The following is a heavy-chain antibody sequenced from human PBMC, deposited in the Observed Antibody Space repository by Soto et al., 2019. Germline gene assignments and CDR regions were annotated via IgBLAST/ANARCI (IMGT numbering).Heavy chain of an antibody. CDR3: ARDQGYSHY. Sequence: EVQLVECGGGLVQPGGSLRLSCAGSGFPVSSNYMTWVRQAPGKGLEWVSVIFTGCSRSYPESVKGRFTISRDNSKNTLHLQMNSLRAEDTAVYYCARDQGYSHYWGEGTLVTVSS. J-gene: IGHJ4*02. V-gene: IGHV3-66*01. CDR1: GFPVSSNY. CDR2: IFTGCSR. D-gene: IGHD5-18*01.